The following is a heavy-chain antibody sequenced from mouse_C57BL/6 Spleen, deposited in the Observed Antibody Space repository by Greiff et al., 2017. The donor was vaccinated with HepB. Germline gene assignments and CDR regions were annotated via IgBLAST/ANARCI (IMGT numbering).Heavy chain of an antibody. Sequence: VQLQQPGAELVKPGASVKLSCKASGYTFTSYWMQWVKQRPGQGLEWIGEIDPSDSYTNYNQKFKGKATLTVDTSSSTAYMQLSSLTSEDSAVYYCARRITTVEYYFDYWGQGTTLTVSS. D-gene: IGHD1-1*01. J-gene: IGHJ2*01. CDR2: IDPSDSYT. V-gene: IGHV1-50*01. CDR3: ARRITTVEYYFDY. CDR1: GYTFTSYW.